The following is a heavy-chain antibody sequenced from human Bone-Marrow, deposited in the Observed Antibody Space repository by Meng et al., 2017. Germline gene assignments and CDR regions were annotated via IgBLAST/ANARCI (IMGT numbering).Heavy chain of an antibody. Sequence: QLGEPGPGSVKPSQHLSLTCTVSGGSISSGGYYWSWIRQHPGKGLEWIGYIYYSGSTYYNPSLKSLVTISVDTSKNQFSLKLSSVTAADTAVYYCARANVNYGVVDPWGQGTLVTVSS. D-gene: IGHD3-10*01. J-gene: IGHJ5*02. CDR2: IYYSGST. CDR1: GGSISSGGYY. CDR3: ARANVNYGVVDP. V-gene: IGHV4-31*01.